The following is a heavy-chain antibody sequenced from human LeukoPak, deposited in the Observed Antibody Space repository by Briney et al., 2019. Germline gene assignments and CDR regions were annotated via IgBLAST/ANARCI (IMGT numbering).Heavy chain of an antibody. V-gene: IGHV1-18*01. CDR1: GGTFSSYG. Sequence: GASVKVSCKASGGTFSSYGISWVRQAPGQGLEWMGWISAYNGNTNYAQKLQGRVTMTTDTSTSTAYMELRSLRSDDTAVYYCARTSGDVVVVAATSDAFDIWGQGTMVTVSS. CDR2: ISAYNGNT. D-gene: IGHD2-15*01. CDR3: ARTSGDVVVVAATSDAFDI. J-gene: IGHJ3*02.